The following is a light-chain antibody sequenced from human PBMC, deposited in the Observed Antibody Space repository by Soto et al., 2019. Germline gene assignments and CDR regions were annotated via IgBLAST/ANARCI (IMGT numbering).Light chain of an antibody. CDR2: AAS. CDR1: QSVSSNN. CDR3: QQHHNSGTLS. Sequence: EIVLTQSPGTLSLSPGERATLSCRASQSVSSNNLAWYQQRPGQAPRLLIYAASIRATGIPDRIAGIGSGTDFTLTISRLEPEDFAVYYCQQHHNSGTLSFGGGTKVEI. J-gene: IGKJ4*01. V-gene: IGKV3-20*01.